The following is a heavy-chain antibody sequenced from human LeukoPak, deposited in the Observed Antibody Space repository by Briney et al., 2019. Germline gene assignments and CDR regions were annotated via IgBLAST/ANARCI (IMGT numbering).Heavy chain of an antibody. V-gene: IGHV3-74*01. CDR3: ARVSVGRYYFDN. CDR2: INPDGSTT. Sequence: GGSLRLSCAASGFTFSSYWMHWVRQAPGKGLVWVSRINPDGSTTSYADSVRGRFTISRDSAKNTLYLQMNSLRAEDTAVYYCARVSVGRYYFDNWGQGTPVTVS. D-gene: IGHD3-3*02. J-gene: IGHJ4*02. CDR1: GFTFSSYW.